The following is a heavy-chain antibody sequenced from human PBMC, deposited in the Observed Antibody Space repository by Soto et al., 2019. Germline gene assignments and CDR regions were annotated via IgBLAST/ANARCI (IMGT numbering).Heavy chain of an antibody. D-gene: IGHD2-15*01. CDR3: ASSQYCSGGSCYLVRR. CDR1: GGSVSSYY. J-gene: IGHJ1*01. V-gene: IGHV4-59*02. CDR2: IYYSGST. Sequence: SETLSLTCTVSGGSVSSYYWSWIRQSPGKGLEWIGYIYYSGSTKYNPSLKSRVTISVDTSKNQFSLKLSSVTAADTAVYYCASSQYCSGGSCYLVRRWGQGTLVTVS.